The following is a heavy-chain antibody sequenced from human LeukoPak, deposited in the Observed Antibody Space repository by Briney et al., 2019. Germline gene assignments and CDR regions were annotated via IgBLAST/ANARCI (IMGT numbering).Heavy chain of an antibody. CDR2: IYYSGST. V-gene: IGHV4-31*03. CDR3: ARSEGHYYGSGSYLNFDY. D-gene: IGHD3-10*01. J-gene: IGHJ4*02. CDR1: GGSISSGGYY. Sequence: PSQTLSLTCTVSGGSISSGGYYWSWIRQHPGKGLEWIGYIYYSGSTYYNPSLKSRVTISVDTSKNQFSLKLSSVTAADTAVYYCARSEGHYYGSGSYLNFDYWGQGTLVTVSS.